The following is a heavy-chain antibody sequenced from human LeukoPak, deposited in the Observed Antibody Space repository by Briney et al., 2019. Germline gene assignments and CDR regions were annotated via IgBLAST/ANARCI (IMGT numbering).Heavy chain of an antibody. CDR3: ASYPRSIPTPPFDY. Sequence: ASXKVSCKASGYTFTAQYMHWVRQAPGQGLEWMGWINPNSGDTKYAQSFLGRVTMTRDTSTTTAYMELSSLRSDDTAVYFCASYPRSIPTPPFDYWGQGTLVTVSS. CDR1: GYTFTAQY. CDR2: INPNSGDT. J-gene: IGHJ4*02. V-gene: IGHV1-2*02. D-gene: IGHD2-21*01.